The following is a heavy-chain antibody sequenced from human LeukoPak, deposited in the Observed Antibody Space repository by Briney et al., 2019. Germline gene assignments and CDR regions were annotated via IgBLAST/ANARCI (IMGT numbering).Heavy chain of an antibody. CDR1: GFTFSDYY. J-gene: IGHJ4*02. CDR3: AREAGGGRYFRTLDY. V-gene: IGHV3-33*08. CDR2: IWFDGSDK. Sequence: GGSLRLSCAASGFTFSDYYMSWVRQAPGKGLEWVAVIWFDGSDKFYADSVKGRFTISRDYSKNTLYLQMDSLRVDDTAIYYCAREAGGGRYFRTLDYWGQGTLVTVSS. D-gene: IGHD1-26*01.